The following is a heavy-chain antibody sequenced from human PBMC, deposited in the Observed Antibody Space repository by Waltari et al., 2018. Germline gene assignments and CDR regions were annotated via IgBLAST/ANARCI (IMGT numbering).Heavy chain of an antibody. J-gene: IGHJ4*02. CDR3: ARGDYDFWSGYWGHFDY. V-gene: IGHV4-39*07. Sequence: QLQLQESGPGLVKPSETLSLTCTVSGGSISSSSYYWGWIRQPPGKGLEWIGSIYYSGSTYYNPSLKSRVTISVDTSKNQFSLKLSSVTAVDTAVYYCARGDYDFWSGYWGHFDYWGQGTLVTVSS. CDR1: GGSISSSSYY. CDR2: IYYSGST. D-gene: IGHD3-3*01.